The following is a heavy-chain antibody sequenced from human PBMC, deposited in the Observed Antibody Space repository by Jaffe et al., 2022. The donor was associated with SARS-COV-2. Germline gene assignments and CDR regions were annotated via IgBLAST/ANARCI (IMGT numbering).Heavy chain of an antibody. J-gene: IGHJ6*02. Sequence: EVQLEESGGGLVQPGGSLRLSCAASGFTFSIYWMHWVRQAPGKGLEWVSRVKNDESEITYADSVKGRFTISRDNAKNTLFLQMNSLRAEDMAVYYCARGVGGSRNLDAWGQGTTVTVSS. CDR2: VKNDESEI. CDR3: ARGVGGSRNLDA. CDR1: GFTFSIYW. D-gene: IGHD1-26*01. V-gene: IGHV3-74*01.